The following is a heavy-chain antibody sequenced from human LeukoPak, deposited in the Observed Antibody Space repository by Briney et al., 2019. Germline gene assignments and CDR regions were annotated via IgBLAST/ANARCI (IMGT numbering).Heavy chain of an antibody. Sequence: GGSLRLSCAASGFTFSSYAMSWVRQAPGKGLEWVSVISGSGGSTYYADSVKGRFTISRDNSKNTLYLQMNSLRAEDTALYFCAKISSSAESNFDYWGQGTLLTVSS. CDR3: AKISSSAESNFDY. CDR1: GFTFSSYA. V-gene: IGHV3-23*01. J-gene: IGHJ4*02. CDR2: ISGSGGST. D-gene: IGHD6-25*01.